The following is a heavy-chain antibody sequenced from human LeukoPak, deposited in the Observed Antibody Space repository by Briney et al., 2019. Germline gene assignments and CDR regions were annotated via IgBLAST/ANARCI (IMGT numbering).Heavy chain of an antibody. CDR3: ARDQQQLIYNWFDP. J-gene: IGHJ5*02. V-gene: IGHV3-48*04. Sequence: GGSLRLSCAASGFTFSSYSMMWVRQAPGKGLEWVSYISSSSTTIHYADSVKGRFTISRDNAKNSLYLQMNSLRAEDTAVYYCARDQQQLIYNWFDPWGQGTLVTVSS. CDR2: ISSSSTTI. D-gene: IGHD6-13*01. CDR1: GFTFSSYS.